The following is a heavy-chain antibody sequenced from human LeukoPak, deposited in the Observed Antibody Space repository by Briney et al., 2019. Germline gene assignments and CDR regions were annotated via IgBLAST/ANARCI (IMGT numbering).Heavy chain of an antibody. Sequence: GGSLRLSCAASGFTFSSYGMHWVRQAPGKGLEWVAVISYDGSNKYYADSVKGRFTISRDNSKNTLYLQMNSLRAEDTAVYYCACIALTDWGQGTLVTVSS. J-gene: IGHJ4*02. D-gene: IGHD6-19*01. CDR1: GFTFSSYG. CDR3: ACIALTD. CDR2: ISYDGSNK. V-gene: IGHV3-30*03.